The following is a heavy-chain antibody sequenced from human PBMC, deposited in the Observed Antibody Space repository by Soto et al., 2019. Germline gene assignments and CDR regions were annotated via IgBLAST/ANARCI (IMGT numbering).Heavy chain of an antibody. D-gene: IGHD1-20*01. Sequence: QVQLVQSGAEVKKPGASVKVSCKASGYTFTGYYMHWVRQAPGQGLEWMGWINPNSGGTNYAQKFQGWVTMTRDTSISSAYMELSRLRSDDTAVYYCAGGGGGVTGTPGDGMDVWGQGTTVTVSS. V-gene: IGHV1-2*04. CDR3: AGGGGGVTGTPGDGMDV. J-gene: IGHJ6*02. CDR2: INPNSGGT. CDR1: GYTFTGYY.